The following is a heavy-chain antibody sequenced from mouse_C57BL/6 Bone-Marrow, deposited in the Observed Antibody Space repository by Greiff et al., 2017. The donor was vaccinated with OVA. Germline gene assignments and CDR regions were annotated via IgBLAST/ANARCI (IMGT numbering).Heavy chain of an antibody. V-gene: IGHV1-81*01. Sequence: QVHVKQSGAELARPGASVKLSCKASGYTFTSYGISWVKQRTGQGLEWIGEIYPRSGNTYYNEKFKGKATLTADKSSSTAYMELRSLTSEDSAVYFCASLNLLWLRRRDLYAMDYWGQGTSVTVSS. CDR1: GYTFTSYG. CDR3: ASLNLLWLRRRDLYAMDY. CDR2: IYPRSGNT. J-gene: IGHJ4*01. D-gene: IGHD2-2*01.